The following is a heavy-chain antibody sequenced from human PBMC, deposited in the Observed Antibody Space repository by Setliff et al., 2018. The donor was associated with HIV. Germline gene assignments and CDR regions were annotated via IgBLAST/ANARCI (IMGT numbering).Heavy chain of an antibody. V-gene: IGHV4-61*01. CDR2: IYYSGTT. J-gene: IGHJ6*03. Sequence: LTCTVSGDSVSSASYYWSWIRQPPGKGLEWIGYIYYSGTTKYNPSLKSRVTISVDTSKNQFSLKLSSVTAADTAVYYCASEAWTSYRSSSGYYYYYMDVWGKGTTVTVSS. CDR3: ASEAWTSYRSSSGYYYYYMDV. CDR1: GDSVSSASYY. D-gene: IGHD6-6*01.